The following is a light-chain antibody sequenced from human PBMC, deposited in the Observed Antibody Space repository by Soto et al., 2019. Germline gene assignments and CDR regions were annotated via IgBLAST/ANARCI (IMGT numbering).Light chain of an antibody. V-gene: IGLV2-23*02. CDR3: SSYAGTSTFVV. J-gene: IGLJ2*01. CDR2: EVT. Sequence: QSALTQPASVSGSPGQSITISCTGTSSDVGSYNIVSWYQQHPGKAPKPMIQEVTKRTSGVSNRFSGSKSGNTASLTISGLQAEDEADYYCSSYAGTSTFVVFGGGTKVTVL. CDR1: SSDVGSYNI.